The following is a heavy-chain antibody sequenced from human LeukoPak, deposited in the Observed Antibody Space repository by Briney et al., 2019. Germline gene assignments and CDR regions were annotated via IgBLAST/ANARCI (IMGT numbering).Heavy chain of an antibody. V-gene: IGHV4-38-2*01. CDR3: ARSAIYDFWSGYHALDY. CDR2: IYHSGST. J-gene: IGHJ4*02. Sequence: PSETLSLTCAVSGYSISSGYYWGWIRQPPGKGLEWIGSIYHSGSTYYNPSLKSRVTISVDTSKNQFSLKLSSVTAADTAVYYCARSAIYDFWSGYHALDYWGQGTLVTVSS. CDR1: GYSISSGYY. D-gene: IGHD3-3*01.